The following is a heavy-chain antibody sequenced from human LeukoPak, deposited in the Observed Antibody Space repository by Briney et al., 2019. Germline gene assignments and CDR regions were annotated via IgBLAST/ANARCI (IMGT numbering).Heavy chain of an antibody. CDR1: GYTFTSYG. Sequence: GASVKVSCKASGYTFTSYGISWVRQAPGQGLEWLGWISTYNGNTHYAQKLQGRVTMTTDTSTSTAYMELRSLRSDDTAVYYCAREFIYYGSGSYYNGIVGGWFDPWGQGTLVTVSS. D-gene: IGHD3-10*01. CDR2: ISTYNGNT. V-gene: IGHV1-18*01. CDR3: AREFIYYGSGSYYNGIVGGWFDP. J-gene: IGHJ5*02.